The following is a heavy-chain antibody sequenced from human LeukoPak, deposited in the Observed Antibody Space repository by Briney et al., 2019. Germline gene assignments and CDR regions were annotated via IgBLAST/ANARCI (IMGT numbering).Heavy chain of an antibody. V-gene: IGHV3-23*01. CDR1: GFTFSSYA. Sequence: GGFLRLSCAASGFTFSSYAMSWVRQAPGKGLEWVSAISGSGGSTYYADSVKGRFTISRDNSKNTLYLQMNSLRAEDTAVYYCAKDKPVLWFAGRAKYYFDYWGQGTLVTVSS. CDR3: AKDKPVLWFAGRAKYYFDY. CDR2: ISGSGGST. D-gene: IGHD3-10*01. J-gene: IGHJ4*02.